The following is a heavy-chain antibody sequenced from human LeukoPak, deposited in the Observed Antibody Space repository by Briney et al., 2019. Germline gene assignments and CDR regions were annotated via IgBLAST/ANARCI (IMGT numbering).Heavy chain of an antibody. CDR1: GFTVSSNY. D-gene: IGHD4-17*01. V-gene: IGHV3-66*01. Sequence: GSLRLSCAVSGFTVSSNYMSWVRQAPGKGLEWVSVIYSGGSTYYAESVKGRFTISRDNSKNTLYLQMNSLRAEDTAVYYCAKDLYYGAPIDYWGQGTLVTVSS. CDR3: AKDLYYGAPIDY. J-gene: IGHJ4*02. CDR2: IYSGGST.